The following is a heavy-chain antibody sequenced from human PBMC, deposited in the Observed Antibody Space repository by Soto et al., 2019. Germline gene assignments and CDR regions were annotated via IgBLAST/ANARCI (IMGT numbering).Heavy chain of an antibody. CDR1: GFTFSSYA. J-gene: IGHJ4*02. CDR2: ISYDGSDK. V-gene: IGHV3-30-3*01. Sequence: GSLRLSCAASGFTFSSYAMHWVRQAPGKGLEWVALISYDGSDKDYADSVKGRFTISRDNSRNTLFLQMNSLRAEDTAVYYCARDYYKYYDSSGYYRSPAYWGQGP. CDR3: ARDYYKYYDSSGYYRSPAY. D-gene: IGHD3-22*01.